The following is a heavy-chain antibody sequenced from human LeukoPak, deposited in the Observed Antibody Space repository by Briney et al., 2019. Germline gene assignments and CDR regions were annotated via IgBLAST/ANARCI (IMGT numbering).Heavy chain of an antibody. CDR2: ISSSSTTI. CDR3: ARSSSWYVFY. Sequence: SGGSLRLSCAASGFTFSSYSMNWVRQAPGKGLEWVSYISSSSTTIYYADSVKGRFTISRDNAKNSLYLQMNSLRAEDTAVYYCARSSSWYVFYWGQGTLVTVSS. V-gene: IGHV3-48*04. J-gene: IGHJ4*02. D-gene: IGHD6-13*01. CDR1: GFTFSSYS.